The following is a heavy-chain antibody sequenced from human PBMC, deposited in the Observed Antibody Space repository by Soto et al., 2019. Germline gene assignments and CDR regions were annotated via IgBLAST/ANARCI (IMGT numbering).Heavy chain of an antibody. CDR1: GGSISSSSYY. CDR3: ARESEGNPYYDFWSGYYRPNYYYYYGMDV. J-gene: IGHJ6*02. V-gene: IGHV4-39*02. CDR2: IYYSGST. D-gene: IGHD3-3*01. Sequence: SETLSLTCTVSGGSISSSSYYWGWIRQPPGKGLEWIGSIYYSGSTYYNPSLKSRVTISVDTSKNQFSLKLSSVTAADTAVYYCARESEGNPYYDFWSGYYRPNYYYYYGMDVWGQGTTVTV.